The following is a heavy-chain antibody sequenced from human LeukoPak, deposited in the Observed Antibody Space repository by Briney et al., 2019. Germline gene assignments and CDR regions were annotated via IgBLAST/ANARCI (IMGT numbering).Heavy chain of an antibody. CDR2: ISYDGSSK. D-gene: IGHD5-12*01. V-gene: IGHV3-30*18. CDR3: AKDSVSGYEDFDY. CDR1: GFTFSSYG. Sequence: PGGSLRLSCAASGFTFSSYGMHWVRQAPGKGLEWVAVISYDGSSKYYADSVKGRFTISRDNSKNTLYLQMNSLRAEDTAVYYCAKDSVSGYEDFDYWGQGTLVTVSS. J-gene: IGHJ4*02.